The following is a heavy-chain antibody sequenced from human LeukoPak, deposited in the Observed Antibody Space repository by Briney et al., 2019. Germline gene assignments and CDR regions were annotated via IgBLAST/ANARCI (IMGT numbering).Heavy chain of an antibody. V-gene: IGHV3-30*02. CDR3: ANDHDDSPGSGY. D-gene: IGHD3-10*01. J-gene: IGHJ4*02. CDR2: IRYDGSNK. Sequence: PGGSLRLSCAASGFTFSSYGMHWVRQAPGKGLEWVAFIRYDGSNKYYADSVKGRFTISRDNSKNTLYLQMNSLRAEDTAVYYCANDHDDSPGSGYWGQGTLVTVSS. CDR1: GFTFSSYG.